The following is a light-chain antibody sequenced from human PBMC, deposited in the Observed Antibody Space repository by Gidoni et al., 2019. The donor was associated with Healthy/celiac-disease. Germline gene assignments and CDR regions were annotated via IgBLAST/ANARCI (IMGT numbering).Light chain of an antibody. V-gene: IGKV3-11*01. J-gene: IGKJ3*01. CDR1: QRVSSY. CDR3: QQRSNL. CDR2: GAS. Sequence: EIVLTQSPATLSLSPGERATLSCRASQRVSSYLAWYQQQPGQAPRLLIYGASNRATGIPARFSGSGSGTDFTLTISSLEPEDFAVYYCQQRSNLFGPGTKVDIK.